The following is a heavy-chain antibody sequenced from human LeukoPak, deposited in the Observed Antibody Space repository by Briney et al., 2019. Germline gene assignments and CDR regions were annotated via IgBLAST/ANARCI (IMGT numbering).Heavy chain of an antibody. CDR1: GFTFKTYW. J-gene: IGHJ4*02. CDR2: INRDGSEK. V-gene: IGHV3-7*01. Sequence: PGGSLRLSCAASGFTFKTYWMIWVHRTPGKGLEWVANINRDGSEKYYVDSVKGRFTVSRDNAKNSLYLQLNSLRAEDTAVYYCGTRAYWGQGTLVTVSS. CDR3: GTRAY.